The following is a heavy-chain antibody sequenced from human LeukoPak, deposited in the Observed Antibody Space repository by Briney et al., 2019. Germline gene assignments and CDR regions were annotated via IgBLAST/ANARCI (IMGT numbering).Heavy chain of an antibody. CDR2: ISGDGSTT. V-gene: IGHV3-74*01. Sequence: GGSLRLSCAASGFTFSSYWMHWVRQAPGKGLVWVSRISGDGSTTSYADSVKGRFTISRDNAKNTLHLQMNSLSVEDTSVYYCARGTYYGSFDLWGQGTLVTVSS. D-gene: IGHD4-17*01. J-gene: IGHJ4*02. CDR3: ARGTYYGSFDL. CDR1: GFTFSSYW.